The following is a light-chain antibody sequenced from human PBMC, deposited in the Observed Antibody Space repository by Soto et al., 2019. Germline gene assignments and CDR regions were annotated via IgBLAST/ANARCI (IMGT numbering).Light chain of an antibody. CDR3: QQRSNWWT. Sequence: EIVLTQSPATLSLSPGERATLSCRASQSVSSYLAWYQQKPGQAPRLLIHDASNRATDIPARFSGSGSGTDFTLTISSLEPEDFAVYYCQQRSNWWTFGGGTKVEIK. J-gene: IGKJ4*01. CDR2: DAS. CDR1: QSVSSY. V-gene: IGKV3-11*01.